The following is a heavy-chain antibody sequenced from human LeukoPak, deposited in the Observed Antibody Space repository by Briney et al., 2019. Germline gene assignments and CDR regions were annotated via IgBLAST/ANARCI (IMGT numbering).Heavy chain of an antibody. CDR3: ARLRGYCSGGSCQEDY. CDR2: IYYTGRT. D-gene: IGHD2-15*01. J-gene: IGHJ4*02. Sequence: TSETLSLTCTVSGGSISSSSHSWGWIRQPPGKGLEWTGSIYYTGRTYYNPSLKSRVTISVDTSKNQFSLKLSSVTAADTAVYYCARLRGYCSGGSCQEDYWGQGTLVTVSS. CDR1: GGSISSSSHS. V-gene: IGHV4-39*01.